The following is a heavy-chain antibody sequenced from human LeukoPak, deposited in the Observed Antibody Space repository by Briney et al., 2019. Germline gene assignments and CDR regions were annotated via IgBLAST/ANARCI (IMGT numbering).Heavy chain of an antibody. CDR1: GFTFSSYS. D-gene: IGHD3-10*01. J-gene: IGHJ4*02. V-gene: IGHV3-21*01. CDR3: ARDAMVRGVRGIDY. Sequence: PGGPLRLSCAASGFTFSSYSMNWVRQAPGKGLEWVSSISSSSSYIYYADSVKGRFTISRDNAKNSLYLQMNSLRAEDTAVYYCARDAMVRGVRGIDYWGQGTLVTVSS. CDR2: ISSSSSYI.